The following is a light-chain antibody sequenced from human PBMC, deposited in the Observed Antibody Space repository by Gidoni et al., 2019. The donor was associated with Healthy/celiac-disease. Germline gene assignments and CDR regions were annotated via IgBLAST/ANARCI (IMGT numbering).Light chain of an antibody. Sequence: SYELTQPPSVSVSPGQTASITCSGDNLGDKYACWYQQKPGQSPVLVIYQDSKRPSGIPERFSGSNSGNTATLTISGTQAMDEADYYCQAWDSSTSGVVFGGXXKLTVL. J-gene: IGLJ2*01. V-gene: IGLV3-1*01. CDR2: QDS. CDR3: QAWDSSTSGVV. CDR1: NLGDKY.